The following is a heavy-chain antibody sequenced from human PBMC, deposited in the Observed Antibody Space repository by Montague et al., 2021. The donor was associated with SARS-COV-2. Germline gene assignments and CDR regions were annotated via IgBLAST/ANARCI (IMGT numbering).Heavy chain of an antibody. CDR2: IYYTGSS. CDR1: GDSISSSAYY. CDR3: ARGGRAYCSGGSCYFVFDY. Sequence: TLSLTCTVSGDSISSSAYYWSWIRQHPGKGLEWIGYIYYTGSSYYNPTLRSRLTISVDTSKNRFSLKLNSVTAAETAVYYCARGGRAYCSGGSCYFVFDYWGQGTLVTVSS. V-gene: IGHV4-31*03. J-gene: IGHJ4*02. D-gene: IGHD2-15*01.